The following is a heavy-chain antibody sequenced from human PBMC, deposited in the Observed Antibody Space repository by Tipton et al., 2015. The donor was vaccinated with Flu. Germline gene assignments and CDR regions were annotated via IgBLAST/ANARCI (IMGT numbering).Heavy chain of an antibody. V-gene: IGHV3-30*15. CDR2: LSYDGNKK. Sequence: SLRLSCAASGFTFSSYAMHWVRQAPGKGLEWLALLSYDGNKKNYGDSVKGRITVSRDNSQNMLYLEISSLRVEDTAVYFCARGDPGGSRDYYYQGLDVWGQGTTVTVS. CDR1: GFTFSSYA. J-gene: IGHJ6*02. CDR3: ARGDPGGSRDYYYQGLDV. D-gene: IGHD3-10*01.